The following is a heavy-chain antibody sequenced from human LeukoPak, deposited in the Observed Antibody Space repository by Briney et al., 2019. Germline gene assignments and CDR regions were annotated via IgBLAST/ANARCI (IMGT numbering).Heavy chain of an antibody. V-gene: IGHV1-2*02. CDR2: INPNSGGK. CDR3: ARDAPPRYCGGDGYQFDY. CDR1: GYTFNGYY. J-gene: IGHJ4*02. D-gene: IGHD2-21*02. Sequence: ASVKVSCRASGYTFNGYYMHWVRQAPGQGLEWMGWINPNSGGKNYAQKFQGRVTVTRDTSNSTAYVEMSRLRSDDTAVYYCARDAPPRYCGGDGYQFDYWGQGTLVTVSS.